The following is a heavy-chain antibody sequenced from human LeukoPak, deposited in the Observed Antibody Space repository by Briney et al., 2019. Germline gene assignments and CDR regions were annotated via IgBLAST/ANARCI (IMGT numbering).Heavy chain of an antibody. V-gene: IGHV3-33*01. CDR1: GFTFSSHG. J-gene: IGHJ4*02. Sequence: PGRSLRLSCAASGFTFSSHGIHWVRQAPARGLEWVAVIWYDGTNKYYEDSVKGRFSISRDDSKNTVYLQMNSLRAEDTAVYYCARDKRGGWYFDYWGQGTLVTVSS. D-gene: IGHD2-15*01. CDR2: IWYDGTNK. CDR3: ARDKRGGWYFDY.